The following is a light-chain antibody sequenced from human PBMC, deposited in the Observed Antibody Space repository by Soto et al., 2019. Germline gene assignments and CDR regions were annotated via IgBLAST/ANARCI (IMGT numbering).Light chain of an antibody. CDR1: QSLGSDY. V-gene: IGKV3-20*01. CDR3: QLYGTSRA. CDR2: VVS. J-gene: IGKJ1*01. Sequence: ETVLTQSPGTLSLSPGERASLSCMASQSLGSDYLAWYQQKPGQAPRLLIYVVSSRATDIPDRFSGSGSGTDFTLTISRLEQEDFAMYYCQLYGTSRAFGQGTKV.